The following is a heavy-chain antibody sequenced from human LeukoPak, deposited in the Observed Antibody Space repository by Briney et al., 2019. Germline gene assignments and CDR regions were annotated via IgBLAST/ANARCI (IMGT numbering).Heavy chain of an antibody. J-gene: IGHJ6*02. D-gene: IGHD3-9*01. CDR2: IIPIFGTA. CDR3: ARGNLERTYYDILTGTYGMDV. V-gene: IGHV1-69*01. CDR1: GGTFSSYA. Sequence: SVKVSCKASGGTFSSYAISWVRQAPGQGLEWMGGIIPIFGTANYAQKFQGRVTITADEYTSTAYMELSSLRSEDTAVCYCARGNLERTYYDILTGTYGMDVWGQGTTVTVSS.